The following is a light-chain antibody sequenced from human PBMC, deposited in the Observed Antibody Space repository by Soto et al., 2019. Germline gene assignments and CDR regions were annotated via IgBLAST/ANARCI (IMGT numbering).Light chain of an antibody. CDR3: QQYNNWPLT. J-gene: IGKJ4*01. CDR2: GAS. CDR1: QSVSSN. Sequence: EIVMTQSLATLSVSPGERATLSCRASQSVSSNLAWYQQKPGQAPRLLIYGASTRATGMPARFSGSGSGTEFTLTISSLQSEDFAVYYCQQYNNWPLTFGGGTKVDIK. V-gene: IGKV3-15*01.